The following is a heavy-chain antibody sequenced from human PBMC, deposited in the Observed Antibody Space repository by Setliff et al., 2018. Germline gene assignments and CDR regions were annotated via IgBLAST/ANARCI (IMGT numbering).Heavy chain of an antibody. CDR2: FDPEDGET. V-gene: IGHV1-24*01. D-gene: IGHD2-21*02. Sequence: GASVKVSCKVSGYTLTELSMHWVRQAPGKGLEWMGGFDPEDGETIYAQKFQGRVTMTENTSTDTAYMELSSLRSEDTAVYYCATLELLTGVGTAMTQFDYWGQGTLVTVSS. CDR1: GYTLTELS. J-gene: IGHJ4*02. CDR3: ATLELLTGVGTAMTQFDY.